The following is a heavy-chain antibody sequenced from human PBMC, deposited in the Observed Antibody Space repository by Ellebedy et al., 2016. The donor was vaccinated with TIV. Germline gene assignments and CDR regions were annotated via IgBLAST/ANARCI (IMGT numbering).Heavy chain of an antibody. CDR3: ARDPGIAVAGRRWGYNWFDP. D-gene: IGHD6-19*01. V-gene: IGHV3-23*01. CDR2: IGGSGGST. J-gene: IGHJ5*02. CDR1: GFTFSDYA. Sequence: GGSLRLSCAASGFTFSDYAMSWVRQAPGKGLEWVSAIGGSGGSTYYADSVKGRFTISRDNSKNTLYLQMNSLRAEDTAVYYCARDPGIAVAGRRWGYNWFDPWGQGTLVTVSS.